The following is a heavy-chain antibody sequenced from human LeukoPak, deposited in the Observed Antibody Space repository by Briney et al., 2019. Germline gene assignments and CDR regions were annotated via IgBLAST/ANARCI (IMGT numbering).Heavy chain of an antibody. CDR2: ISSSGSTI. J-gene: IGHJ4*02. D-gene: IGHD6-19*01. CDR1: GFTFSDYY. Sequence: GGSLRLSCAASGFTFSDYYMSWIRQAPGKGLEWVSYISSSGSTIYYADSVKGRFTISRDNAKNSLYLQMNSLRAEDTAVYYCAKDHIAVAGTFDYWGQGTLVTVSS. CDR3: AKDHIAVAGTFDY. V-gene: IGHV3-11*01.